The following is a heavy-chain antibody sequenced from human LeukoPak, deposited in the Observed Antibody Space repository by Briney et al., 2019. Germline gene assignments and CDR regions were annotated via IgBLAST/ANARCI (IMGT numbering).Heavy chain of an antibody. D-gene: IGHD2-15*01. V-gene: IGHV4-61*02. CDR3: ARTPGASTYNCSGGSCYSGRYYYYYMDV. Sequence: SETLSLTCTVSGGSISIGSYYWSWIRQPAGKGLEWIGRIYTSGSTNYNPSLKSRVTISVDTSKNQFSLKLSSVTAADTAVYYCARTPGASTYNCSGGSCYSGRYYYYYMDVWGKGTTVTVSS. J-gene: IGHJ6*03. CDR1: GGSISIGSYY. CDR2: IYTSGST.